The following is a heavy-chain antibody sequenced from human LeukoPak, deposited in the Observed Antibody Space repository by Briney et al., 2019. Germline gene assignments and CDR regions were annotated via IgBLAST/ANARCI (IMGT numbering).Heavy chain of an antibody. Sequence: PGGSLRLSCEASGFTFRSYAMTWVRQAPGKGLEWVSAISGSGAKTYYADSVKGRFTISRDNSRNTLYLQMNSLRTEDTAVYYCAKRDTSGWPPVGLGYWGQGTLVTVSS. D-gene: IGHD6-19*01. CDR2: ISGSGAKT. CDR3: AKRDTSGWPPVGLGY. CDR1: GFTFRSYA. J-gene: IGHJ4*02. V-gene: IGHV3-23*01.